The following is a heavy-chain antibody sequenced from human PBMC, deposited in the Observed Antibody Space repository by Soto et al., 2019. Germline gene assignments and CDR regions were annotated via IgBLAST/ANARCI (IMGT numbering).Heavy chain of an antibody. CDR2: IYYSGST. D-gene: IGHD6-19*01. CDR3: ARDQSDSSGWYGHYYYYGMDV. CDR1: GGSISSYY. V-gene: IGHV4-59*01. Sequence: PSETLSLTCTVSGGSISSYYWSWIRQPPGKGLEWIGYIYYSGSTNYNPSLKSRVTISVDTSKNQFSLKLSSVTAADTAVYYCARDQSDSSGWYGHYYYYGMDVWGQGTTVTVS. J-gene: IGHJ6*02.